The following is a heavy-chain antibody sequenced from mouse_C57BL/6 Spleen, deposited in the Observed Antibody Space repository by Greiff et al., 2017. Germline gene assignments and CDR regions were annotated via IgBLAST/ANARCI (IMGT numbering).Heavy chain of an antibody. J-gene: IGHJ2*01. Sequence: EVHLVESGGGLVQPGGSLSLSCAASGFTFTDYYMSWVRQPPGKALEWLGFIRNKANGYTTEYSASVKGRFTISRDNSQSILYLQMNALRAEDSATYYCARSPRVGDYFDYWGQGTTLTVSS. CDR3: ARSPRVGDYFDY. CDR2: IRNKANGYTT. CDR1: GFTFTDYY. V-gene: IGHV7-3*01. D-gene: IGHD1-1*02.